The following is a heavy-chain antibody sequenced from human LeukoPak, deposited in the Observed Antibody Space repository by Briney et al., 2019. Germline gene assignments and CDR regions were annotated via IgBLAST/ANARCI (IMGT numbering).Heavy chain of an antibody. J-gene: IGHJ6*02. CDR3: ARAPYDLWSGYHPYYYYYGMDV. D-gene: IGHD3-3*01. CDR2: ISTYNGNR. Sequence: AAVKVTFKASGCTFTSYGINWVRQPPAQGKGWMGWISTYNGNRSYAQKPQGRVTITSDTSKSTAYMELRSLRSDDTAVYYCARAPYDLWSGYHPYYYYYGMDVWGQGTTVTVSS. V-gene: IGHV1-18*01. CDR1: GCTFTSYG.